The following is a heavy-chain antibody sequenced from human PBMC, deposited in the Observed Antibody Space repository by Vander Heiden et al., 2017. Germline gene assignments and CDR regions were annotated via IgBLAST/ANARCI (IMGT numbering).Heavy chain of an antibody. Sequence: EVQLLESGGGLVQPGGSLRLSCAGSGFTFSNYAMTWVRQAPGKGLEWVSGISGSGGTTYYADSVKGRFTISRDNSKNTLYLQMNNLRAEDTAVYYCAKAVGRAVAGTDYWGQGTLVTVSS. CDR1: GFTFSNYA. J-gene: IGHJ4*02. CDR2: ISGSGGTT. V-gene: IGHV3-23*01. D-gene: IGHD6-19*01. CDR3: AKAVGRAVAGTDY.